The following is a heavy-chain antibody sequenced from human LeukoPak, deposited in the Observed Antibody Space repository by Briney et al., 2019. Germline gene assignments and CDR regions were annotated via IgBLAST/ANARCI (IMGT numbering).Heavy chain of an antibody. CDR2: ISWSSGSI. CDR3: AKGKSYYGMDV. V-gene: IGHV3-9*01. J-gene: IGHJ6*02. Sequence: GGSLRLSCAASGFTFDDYAMHWVRQAPGKGLEWVSGISWSSGSIGYGDSVKGRFPLSRTNAKNSLYLQMNSLRAEDTALYYCAKGKSYYGMDVWGQGTTVTVSS. CDR1: GFTFDDYA.